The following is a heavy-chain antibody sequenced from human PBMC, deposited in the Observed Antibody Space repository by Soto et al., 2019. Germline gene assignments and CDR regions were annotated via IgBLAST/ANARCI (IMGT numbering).Heavy chain of an antibody. Sequence: EVRLVESGGGLVRPGGSLRLSCAVSGITFKEYGMSWVRQTPGKGLQWVAGINWNGGSIGYADSVKGRFTISRDNDQKYQNLQMSSLRAEDTALYYWVRDDFRAAVILFYFENWGHGTQVTVSS. D-gene: IGHD6-13*01. CDR1: GITFKEYG. J-gene: IGHJ4*01. CDR2: INWNGGSI. CDR3: VRDDFRAAVILFYFEN. V-gene: IGHV3-20*04.